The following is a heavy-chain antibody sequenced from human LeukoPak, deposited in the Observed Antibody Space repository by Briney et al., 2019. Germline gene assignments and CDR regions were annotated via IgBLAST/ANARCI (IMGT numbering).Heavy chain of an antibody. V-gene: IGHV4-39*01. CDR1: GGSISSSSYY. D-gene: IGHD6-13*01. J-gene: IGHJ4*02. CDR3: ARASSSWAPVDY. CDR2: IYYSGST. Sequence: SETLSLTCTVSGGSISSSSYYWGWIRQPPGKGLEWIGSIYYSGSTYYNPSLKSRVTISVDTSKNQFSLKLSSVTAADTAVYYCARASSSWAPVDYWGQGTLVTVSS.